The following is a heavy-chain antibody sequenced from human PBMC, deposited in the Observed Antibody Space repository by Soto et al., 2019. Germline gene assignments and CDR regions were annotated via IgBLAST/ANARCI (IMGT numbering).Heavy chain of an antibody. CDR1: GGTFSSYA. D-gene: IGHD3-10*01. J-gene: IGHJ6*02. Sequence: QVQLVQSGAEVKKPGSSVKVSCKASGGTFSSYAISWVRQAPGQGLEWMGGIIPIFGTANYAQKFQGRVTITADKSTSTAYMELSSLRSEDTAVYYCARGRRPGTASYYYYGMDVWGQGTTVTVSS. CDR2: IIPIFGTA. CDR3: ARGRRPGTASYYYYGMDV. V-gene: IGHV1-69*06.